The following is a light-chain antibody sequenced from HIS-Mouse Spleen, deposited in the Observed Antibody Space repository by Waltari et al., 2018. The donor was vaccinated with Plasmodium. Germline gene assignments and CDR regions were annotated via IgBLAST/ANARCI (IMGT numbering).Light chain of an antibody. V-gene: IGLV3-27*01. Sequence: SYELTQPSSVSVSPGQTARITCSGDVLAKKYARWFQQKPGQAPVLVIYTDSGRPPGIPERFAGASSGTTVTLTSSGAQVEDEADYYCYSAADNNLVFGGGTKLTVL. CDR3: YSAADNNLV. CDR1: VLAKKY. J-gene: IGLJ3*02. CDR2: TDS.